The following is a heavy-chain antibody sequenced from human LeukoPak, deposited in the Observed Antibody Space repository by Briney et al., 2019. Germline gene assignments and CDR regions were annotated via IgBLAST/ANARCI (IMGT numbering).Heavy chain of an antibody. Sequence: ASVKVSCKASGYTFTNYGISWVRQAPGQGLEWMGWVITYNDNTNYAQKFQGRVTMTTDTSTSTAYMELRSLRSDDTAVYYCARDRPRITMVRGVIGDYWGQGTLVTVSS. D-gene: IGHD3-10*01. CDR3: ARDRPRITMVRGVIGDY. CDR1: GYTFTNYG. V-gene: IGHV1-18*01. CDR2: VITYNDNT. J-gene: IGHJ4*02.